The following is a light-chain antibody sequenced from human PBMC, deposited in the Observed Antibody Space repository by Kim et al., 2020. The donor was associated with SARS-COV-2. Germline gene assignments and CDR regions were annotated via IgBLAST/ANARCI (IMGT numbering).Light chain of an antibody. V-gene: IGLV2-14*03. CDR2: DVT. Sequence: GLSVTISCDGTSGDIGTYNYVSWYQQHPGKAPKLMIYDVTKRPSGISTRFSGSKSGNTASLTISALQSEDEADYYCTSYTTSNTFVFGGGTQLTVL. CDR3: TSYTTSNTFV. CDR1: SGDIGTYNY. J-gene: IGLJ2*01.